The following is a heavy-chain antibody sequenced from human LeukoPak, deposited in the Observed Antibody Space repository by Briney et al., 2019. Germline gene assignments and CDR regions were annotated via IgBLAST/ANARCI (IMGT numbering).Heavy chain of an antibody. V-gene: IGHV1-46*01. CDR1: GYTFTSYG. D-gene: IGHD2-2*01. CDR2: INPSGGST. CDR3: ARDWMRSTSCLVY. Sequence: ASVKVSCKASGYTFTSYGISWVRQAPGQGLEWMGIINPSGGSTNYAQKFQGRVTMTRDTSTSTVYMELSSLRSEDTAVYYCARDWMRSTSCLVYWGQGTLVTVSS. J-gene: IGHJ4*02.